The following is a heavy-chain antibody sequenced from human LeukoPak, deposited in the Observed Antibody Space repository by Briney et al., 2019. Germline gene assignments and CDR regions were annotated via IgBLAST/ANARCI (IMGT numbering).Heavy chain of an antibody. V-gene: IGHV3-33*01. Sequence: GRSLRLSCAASRFSFNSYGIHWVRQAPGKGLEWVAFIWYDGSNKYYADSVKGRFTISRDNSKNTLYLQMNSLRAEDTAVYYCARARTTRGFDYWGQGTLVTVSS. CDR1: RFSFNSYG. CDR2: IWYDGSNK. J-gene: IGHJ4*02. D-gene: IGHD4-17*01. CDR3: ARARTTRGFDY.